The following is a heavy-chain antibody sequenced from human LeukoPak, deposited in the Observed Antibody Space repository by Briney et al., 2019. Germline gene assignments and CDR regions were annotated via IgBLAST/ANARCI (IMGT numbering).Heavy chain of an antibody. Sequence: ASVKVSCKASGYTFTGYYMHWVRQAPGQGLEWMGWINPSSGGTNYAQKFQGRVTMTRDTSISTAYMELSRLRSDDTAVYYCARGGRYYYDSSGYGEYYFDYWGQGTLVTVSS. J-gene: IGHJ4*02. CDR3: ARGGRYYYDSSGYGEYYFDY. CDR2: INPSSGGT. CDR1: GYTFTGYY. V-gene: IGHV1-2*02. D-gene: IGHD3-22*01.